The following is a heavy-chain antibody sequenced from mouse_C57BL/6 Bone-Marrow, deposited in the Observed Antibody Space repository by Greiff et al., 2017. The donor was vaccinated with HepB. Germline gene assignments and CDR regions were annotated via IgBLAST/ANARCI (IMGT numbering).Heavy chain of an antibody. Sequence: PLQQSGAELARPGASVKLSCKASGYTFTSYGISWVKQRTGQGLEWIGEIYPRSGNTYYNEKFKGKATLTADKSSSTAYMELRSLTSEDSAVYFFARGHYGNLFDYWGQGTTLTVSS. J-gene: IGHJ2*01. V-gene: IGHV1-81*01. CDR3: ARGHYGNLFDY. CDR2: IYPRSGNT. CDR1: GYTFTSYG. D-gene: IGHD2-1*01.